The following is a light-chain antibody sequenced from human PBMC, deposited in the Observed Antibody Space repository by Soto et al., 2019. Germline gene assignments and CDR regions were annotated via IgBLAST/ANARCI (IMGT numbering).Light chain of an antibody. V-gene: IGKV3-11*01. J-gene: IGKJ1*01. CDR3: QQRSNWPWT. CDR2: DAS. Sequence: EIVLTQSPATLSLSPGERATLSCRASQSVSSYLAWYQQKPGQAPRLLIYDASNRATGIPARFSGSGSGTDFTLTFSSLEPDDFAVYYCQQRSNWPWTFGQGTKVEIK. CDR1: QSVSSY.